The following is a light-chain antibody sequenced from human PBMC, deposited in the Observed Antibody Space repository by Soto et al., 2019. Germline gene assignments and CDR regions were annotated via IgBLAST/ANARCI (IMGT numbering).Light chain of an antibody. V-gene: IGKV1-39*01. CDR1: QRITTY. J-gene: IGKJ2*01. CDR2: TSG. CDR3: QQTYSTPYT. Sequence: IHMTQSPSSLSASVGDGITVTCRASQRITTYVNWYQLKPGEAPKLLISTSGTLQRGVPSRFSGSGSGTDFTLTISGLQPADFATYFCQQTYSTPYTFGQGTRLEIK.